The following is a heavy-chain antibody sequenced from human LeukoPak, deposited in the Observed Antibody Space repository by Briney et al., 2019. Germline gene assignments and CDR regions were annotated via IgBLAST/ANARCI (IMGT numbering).Heavy chain of an antibody. D-gene: IGHD3-10*01. Sequence: SETLSLTCTISGDSMSGLHCSWIRQSPGKGLEWIGQMSLSGSNNYNPSLESRITMALDASNNQFSLRLSSVNTADTATYYCAIYREGQGGRGFWGRGTLVTVSS. CDR2: MSLSGSN. J-gene: IGHJ4*02. V-gene: IGHV4-59*01. CDR3: AIYREGQGGRGF. CDR1: GDSMSGLH.